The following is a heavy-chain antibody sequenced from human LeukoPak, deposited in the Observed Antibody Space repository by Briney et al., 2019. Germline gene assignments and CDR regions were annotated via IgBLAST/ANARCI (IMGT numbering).Heavy chain of an antibody. J-gene: IGHJ5*02. D-gene: IGHD3-22*01. CDR1: GFTFSSYA. V-gene: IGHV3-23*01. Sequence: PGGSLRLSCAASGFTFSSYAMSWVRQAPGKGLEWVSAISVSGGSTYYADSVKGRFTISRDNSKNTLYLQMNSLRAEDTAVYYCAKGGTYYYDSSGYYYATTINPWGQG. CDR3: AKGGTYYYDSSGYYYATTINP. CDR2: ISVSGGST.